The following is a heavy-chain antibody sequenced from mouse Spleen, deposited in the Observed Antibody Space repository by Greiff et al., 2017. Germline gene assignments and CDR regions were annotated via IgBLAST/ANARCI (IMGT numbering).Heavy chain of an antibody. CDR3: ARKGYGNYGMDY. Sequence: QVQLQQSGAELARPGASVKMSCKASGYTFTSYTMHWVKQRPGQGLEWIGYINPSSGYTKYNQKFKDKATLTADKSSSTAYMQLSSLTSEDSAVYYCARKGYGNYGMDYWGQGTSVTVSS. J-gene: IGHJ4*01. CDR1: GYTFTSYT. D-gene: IGHD2-1*01. V-gene: IGHV1-4*01. CDR2: INPSSGYT.